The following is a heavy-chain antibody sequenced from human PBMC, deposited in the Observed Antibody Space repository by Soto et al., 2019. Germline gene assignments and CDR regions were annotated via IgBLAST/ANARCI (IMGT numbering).Heavy chain of an antibody. V-gene: IGHV4-30-2*01. J-gene: IGHJ5*02. CDR2: IYHSGST. CDR1: GGSISSGGYS. Sequence: QLQLQESGSGLVKPSQTLSLTCAVSGGSISSGGYSWSWIRQPPGKGLEWIGYIYHSGSTYYNPSLKSRVTISVDRSKNQFSLKLSSVTAADTAVYYCARAQDRAAQDEVIVLVPAAIWFDPWGQGTLVTVSA. CDR3: ARAQDRAAQDEVIVLVPAAIWFDP. D-gene: IGHD2-2*01.